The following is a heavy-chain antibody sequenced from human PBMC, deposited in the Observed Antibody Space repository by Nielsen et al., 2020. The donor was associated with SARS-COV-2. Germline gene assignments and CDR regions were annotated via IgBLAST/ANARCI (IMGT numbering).Heavy chain of an antibody. CDR3: AKSGFDY. J-gene: IGHJ4*02. Sequence: GESLKISCAASGFTFSSYGMHWVRQAPGKGLEWVAVISYDGSNKYYADSVKGRFTISRDNSKNTLYLQMNSLRAEDTAVYYCAKSGFDYWGQGTLVTVSS. CDR2: ISYDGSNK. CDR1: GFTFSSYG. V-gene: IGHV3-30*18. D-gene: IGHD6-25*01.